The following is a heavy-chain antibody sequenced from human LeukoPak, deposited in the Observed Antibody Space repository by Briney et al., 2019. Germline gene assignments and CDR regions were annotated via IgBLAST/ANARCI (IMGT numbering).Heavy chain of an antibody. CDR2: IIPILGIA. Sequence: AVKNSCKASGGTFSSYAISWVRQAPGQGLEWMGRIIPILGIANYAQKFQGRVTITADKSTSTAYMELSSLRSEDTAVYYCASGDCSSTSWSYFDYWGQGTLITVSS. CDR3: ASGDCSSTSWSYFDY. V-gene: IGHV1-69*04. J-gene: IGHJ4*02. D-gene: IGHD2-2*01. CDR1: GGTFSSYA.